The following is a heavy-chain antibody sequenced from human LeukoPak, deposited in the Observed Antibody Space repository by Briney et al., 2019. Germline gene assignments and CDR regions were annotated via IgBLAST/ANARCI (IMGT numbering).Heavy chain of an antibody. CDR1: GFTFSSYE. CDR2: ISTRGSTI. J-gene: IGHJ4*02. CDR3: AREVVTAANFDY. V-gene: IGHV3-48*03. D-gene: IGHD2-2*01. Sequence: GGCLTLSCAVSGFTFSSYEMNWVGQAPGRGRGWVSYISTRGSTIYYADSVKGRLTIARETAKNSLYLHMNSLRAEDTAVYYCAREVVTAANFDYWGQGTLVTVSS.